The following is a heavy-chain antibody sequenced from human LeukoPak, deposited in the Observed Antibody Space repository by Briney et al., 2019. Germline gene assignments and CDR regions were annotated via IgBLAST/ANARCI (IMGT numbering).Heavy chain of an antibody. CDR1: GDSVSSNSAA. Sequence: SQTLSLTCAISGDSVSSNSAAWNWIRQSPSRGLEWLGRTYYRSKWYNDYAVSVKSRITINPDTSKNQFSLKLSSVTAADTAVYYCARTYSYGYSRRSYYYYYMDVWGKGTTVTISS. CDR2: TYYRSKWYN. CDR3: ARTYSYGYSRRSYYYYYMDV. D-gene: IGHD5-18*01. J-gene: IGHJ6*03. V-gene: IGHV6-1*01.